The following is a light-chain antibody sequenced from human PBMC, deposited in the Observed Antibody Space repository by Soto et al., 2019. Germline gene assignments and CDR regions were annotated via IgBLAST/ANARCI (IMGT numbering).Light chain of an antibody. V-gene: IGKV1-5*03. CDR3: QHADSFPLIT. J-gene: IGKJ5*01. Sequence: DIQMTQSPSTLSGSVGDRVTITCRASQTISSWLSWYQQKPGKAPKLLIYKASTLKSGVPSRFSGSGSGTEFTLTISSLQPEDFATYYCQHADSFPLITFGQGTRLEI. CDR1: QTISSW. CDR2: KAS.